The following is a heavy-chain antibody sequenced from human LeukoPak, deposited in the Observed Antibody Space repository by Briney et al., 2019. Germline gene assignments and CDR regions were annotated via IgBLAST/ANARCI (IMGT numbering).Heavy chain of an antibody. V-gene: IGHV4-34*01. CDR3: ARGYSYHNWFDP. D-gene: IGHD5-18*01. CDR2: INHSGST. Sequence: SETLSLTCALYGGSFNDYYWSWIRQPPGKGLEWIGEINHSGSTNYNPSLKSRVTISVDTSKNQFSLKLGSVTAADTAVYYCARGYSYHNWFDPWGQGTLVTVSS. J-gene: IGHJ5*02. CDR1: GGSFNDYY.